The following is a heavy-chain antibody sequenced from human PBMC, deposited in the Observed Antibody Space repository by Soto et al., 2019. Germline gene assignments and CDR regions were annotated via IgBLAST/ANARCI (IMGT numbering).Heavy chain of an antibody. V-gene: IGHV3-23*01. CDR3: ARDRVAVGLIGY. CDR2: ISGSGGST. Sequence: GGSLRLSCAASGFTFSSYAMSWVRQAPGKGLEWVSAISGSGGSTYYADSVKGRFTISRANSKNTLYLQMNSLRAEDTAVYYSARDRVAVGLIGYWGQGTLVTVSS. D-gene: IGHD6-19*01. J-gene: IGHJ4*02. CDR1: GFTFSSYA.